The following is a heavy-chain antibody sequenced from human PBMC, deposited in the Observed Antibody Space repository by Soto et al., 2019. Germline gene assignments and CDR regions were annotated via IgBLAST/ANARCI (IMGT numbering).Heavy chain of an antibody. V-gene: IGHV4-59*01. D-gene: IGHD5-12*01. CDR2: IYYSGST. CDR3: ARVVDIVATTTLYYYYYYMDV. Sequence: QVQLQESGPGLVKPSETLSLTCTVSGGSISSYYWSWIRQPPGKGLEWIGYIYYSGSTNYNPSLKGRVTISGDTSKNQVSLKLGSVAAADTAVYFCARVVDIVATTTLYYYYYYMDVWGKGTTVTVSS. J-gene: IGHJ6*03. CDR1: GGSISSYY.